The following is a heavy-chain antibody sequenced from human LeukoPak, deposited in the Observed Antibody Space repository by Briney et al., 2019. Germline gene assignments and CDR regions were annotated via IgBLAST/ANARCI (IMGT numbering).Heavy chain of an antibody. CDR3: ARDGGSQTSGWYPLDY. D-gene: IGHD6-19*01. V-gene: IGHV4-61*10. Sequence: PSQTLSLTCTVSGGSISSGGYYWSWIRQPAGKGLEWIGYIYYSGSTNYNPSLKSRVTISVDTSKNQFSLKLSSVTAADTAVYYCARDGGSQTSGWYPLDYWGQGTPVTVSS. CDR1: GGSISSGGYY. CDR2: IYYSGST. J-gene: IGHJ4*02.